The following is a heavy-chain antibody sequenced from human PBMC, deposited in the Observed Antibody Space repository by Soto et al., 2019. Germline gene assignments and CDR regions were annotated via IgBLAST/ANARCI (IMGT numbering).Heavy chain of an antibody. CDR3: AKPVYDSSGYLYYLDD. Sequence: GSLRLSCTASGITFSSYAMTWVRQAPGKGLEWVSGISGGGDNTYYADSVKGRFTISRDNSKNTLYLQMNSLRAEDTAVYYCAKPVYDSSGYLYYLDDWGQGTLVTVSS. CDR2: ISGGGDNT. D-gene: IGHD3-22*01. J-gene: IGHJ4*02. CDR1: GITFSSYA. V-gene: IGHV3-23*01.